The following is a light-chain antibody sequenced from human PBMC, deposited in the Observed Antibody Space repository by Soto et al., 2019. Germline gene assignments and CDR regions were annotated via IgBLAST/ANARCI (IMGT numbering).Light chain of an antibody. V-gene: IGKV1-39*01. CDR3: QQSYSTPRT. J-gene: IGKJ1*01. CDR2: DAS. CDR1: QYISNY. Sequence: DIHMTHSPSSLSASLGEIVTITFQASQYISNYLNWYQQKPGKAPKLLVYDASNLQSGVPSRFSGSGSGTDFTLTICSLQPEDFATYYCQQSYSTPRTFGQGTKVDIK.